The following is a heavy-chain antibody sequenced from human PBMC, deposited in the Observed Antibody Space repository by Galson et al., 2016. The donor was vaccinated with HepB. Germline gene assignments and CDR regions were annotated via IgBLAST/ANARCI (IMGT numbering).Heavy chain of an antibody. Sequence: SLRLSCATSGFTVSTNSMSWVRQAPGRGLEWVSLIHSGGTTYYADSVKGRFTISRDNSKNTLYLHMNSLRVEDTAIYYCAKAEMTTVTRFEHWGQGTLVTVPP. CDR3: AKAEMTTVTRFEH. CDR1: GFTVSTNS. J-gene: IGHJ4*02. CDR2: IHSGGTT. V-gene: IGHV3-53*01. D-gene: IGHD4-17*01.